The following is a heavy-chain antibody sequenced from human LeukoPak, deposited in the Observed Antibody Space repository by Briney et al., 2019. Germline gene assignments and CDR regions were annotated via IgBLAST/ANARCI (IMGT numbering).Heavy chain of an antibody. Sequence: SVKVSCKASGYTFTSYDINWVRQATGQGLEWMGWMNPNSGNTGYAQKFQGRVTITRNTSISTAYMELSSLRSEDTAVYYCARGNSDGDIVVVPAAMGPAWYYYMDVWGKGTTVTVSS. V-gene: IGHV1-8*03. CDR1: GYTFTSYD. J-gene: IGHJ6*03. D-gene: IGHD2-2*01. CDR3: ARGNSDGDIVVVPAAMGPAWYYYMDV. CDR2: MNPNSGNT.